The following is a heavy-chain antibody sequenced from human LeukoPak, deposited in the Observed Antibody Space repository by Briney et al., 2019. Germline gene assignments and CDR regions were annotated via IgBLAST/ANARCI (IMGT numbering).Heavy chain of an antibody. CDR2: ISSSSSYI. D-gene: IGHD3-22*01. V-gene: IGHV3-21*01. CDR1: GFTFSSYS. CDR3: ARFHSSGFIDY. Sequence: PGGSLRLSCAASGFTFSSYSMNWVRQAPGKGLEWVSSISSSSSYIYYAESVKGRFTISRDNAKNSLYLQMNSLRAEDTAVYYCARFHSSGFIDYWGQGTLVTVSS. J-gene: IGHJ4*02.